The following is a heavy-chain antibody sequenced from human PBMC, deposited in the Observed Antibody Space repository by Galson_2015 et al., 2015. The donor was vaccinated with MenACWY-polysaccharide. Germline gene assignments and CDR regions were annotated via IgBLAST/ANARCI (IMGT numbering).Heavy chain of an antibody. J-gene: IGHJ4*02. CDR2: ISAYNGNT. D-gene: IGHD3-3*01. V-gene: IGHV1-18*04. Sequence: SVKVSCKASGYTFTGYYMHWVRQAPGQGLEWMGWISAYNGNTNYAQKLQGRVTMTTDTSTSTAYMELRSLRSDDTAVYYCARDGIFGVVISDYWGQGTLVTVSS. CDR3: ARDGIFGVVISDY. CDR1: GYTFTGYY.